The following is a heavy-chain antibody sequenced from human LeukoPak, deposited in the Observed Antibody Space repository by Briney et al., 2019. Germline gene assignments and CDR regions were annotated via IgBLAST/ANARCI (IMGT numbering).Heavy chain of an antibody. CDR2: ILPGDSDT. Sequence: GESLKISCKGSGYSFINYWIGWVRQMPGKGLEWMGIILPGDSDTEYGPSFEGQVTISADKSTNTAYLQWSSLKASDTATYYCARHSGGSRWNYFDYWGQGTLVTVSS. CDR1: GYSFINYW. J-gene: IGHJ4*02. D-gene: IGHD6-13*01. CDR3: ARHSGGSRWNYFDY. V-gene: IGHV5-51*01.